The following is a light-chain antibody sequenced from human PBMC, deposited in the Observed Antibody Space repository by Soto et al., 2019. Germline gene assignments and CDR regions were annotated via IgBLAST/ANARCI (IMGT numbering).Light chain of an antibody. J-gene: IGKJ4*01. CDR3: QQRSNWPPAIT. CDR2: DAS. Sequence: EIVLTQSPSTLSLSAGERATLSCGASQSVSSYLAWYQQKPGQAPRLLVYDASNRATGIPARFSGSGSVTDFTLNISSLEPEDFAVYYCQQRSNWPPAITFGGGTKVDIK. V-gene: IGKV3-11*01. CDR1: QSVSSY.